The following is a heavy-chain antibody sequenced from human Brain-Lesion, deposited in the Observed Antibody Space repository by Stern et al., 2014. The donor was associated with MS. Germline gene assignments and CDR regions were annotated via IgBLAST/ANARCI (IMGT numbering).Heavy chain of an antibody. J-gene: IGHJ5*02. CDR3: AGEEDIRYCSGGSCTGNWFDP. Sequence: VQLVESGPGLVKPSETLSLTCTVAGGSVSSTSYAWAWIRQPPGKGLEWIGTIYYSGNSYYSPPIKSRLTIPVDTPKNNFSLQRGFGTAADTAVYYCAGEEDIRYCSGGSCTGNWFDPWGQGTLVTVSS. CDR2: IYYSGNS. D-gene: IGHD2-15*01. CDR1: GGSVSSTSYA. V-gene: IGHV4-39*02.